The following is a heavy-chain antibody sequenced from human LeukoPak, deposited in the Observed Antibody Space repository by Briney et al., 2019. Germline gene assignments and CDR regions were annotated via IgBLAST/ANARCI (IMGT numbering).Heavy chain of an antibody. D-gene: IGHD6-13*01. V-gene: IGHV1-2*02. J-gene: IGHJ4*02. CDR2: INPNSGGT. Sequence: ASVKVSCKASGYTFTGYYMHWVRQAPGQGLEWMGWINPNSGGTNYAQKFRGRVTMTRDTSISTAYMELSRLRSDDTAVYYCARVGSIAAAGMFDYWGQGTLVTVSS. CDR3: ARVGSIAAAGMFDY. CDR1: GYTFTGYY.